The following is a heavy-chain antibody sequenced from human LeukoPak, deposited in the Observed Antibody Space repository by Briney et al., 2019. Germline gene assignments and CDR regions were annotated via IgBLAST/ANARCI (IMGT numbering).Heavy chain of an antibody. D-gene: IGHD1-26*01. CDR1: GFTFSSYW. CDR2: MKQDGSEK. V-gene: IGHV3-7*01. CDR3: ASHSGSYLYYFDY. J-gene: IGHJ4*02. Sequence: PGGSLRLSCAASGFTFSSYWMSWVRQAPGKGLEWVASMKQDGSEKDYVDSVKSRFTISRDNAKKSLYLQMNSLRAEDTAVYYCASHSGSYLYYFDYWGQGTLVTVSS.